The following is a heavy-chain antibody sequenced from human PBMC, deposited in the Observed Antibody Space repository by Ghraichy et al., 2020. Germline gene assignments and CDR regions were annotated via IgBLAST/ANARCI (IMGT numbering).Heavy chain of an antibody. CDR1: GGSISSYY. V-gene: IGHV4-59*01. CDR2: ISYSGST. CDR3: ARLKMSYYDSGVFYSRAENAFDI. D-gene: IGHD3-22*01. J-gene: IGHJ3*02. Sequence: SETLSLTCTVSGGSISSYYWSWIRQPPGKGLEWIEYISYSGSTNYNPSLKSRVTISVDTSKNQFSLKLSSVTAADTAVYHCARLKMSYYDSGVFYSRAENAFDIWGQGTMVTVSS.